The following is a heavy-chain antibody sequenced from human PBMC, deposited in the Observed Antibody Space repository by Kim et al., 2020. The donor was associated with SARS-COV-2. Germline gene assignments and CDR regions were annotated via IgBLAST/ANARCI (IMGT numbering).Heavy chain of an antibody. J-gene: IGHJ4*02. V-gene: IGHV4-39*07. CDR2: IYYSGST. Sequence: SETLSLTCTVYGGSISSSSYYWGWIRQPPGKGLEWIGSIYYSGSTYYNPSLKSRVTISGDTSKNQFSLKLSSVTAADTAVYYCARDHYYGSGSRQAGPYYLDYWGQGTLVTVSS. CDR3: ARDHYYGSGSRQAGPYYLDY. CDR1: GGSISSSSYY. D-gene: IGHD3-10*01.